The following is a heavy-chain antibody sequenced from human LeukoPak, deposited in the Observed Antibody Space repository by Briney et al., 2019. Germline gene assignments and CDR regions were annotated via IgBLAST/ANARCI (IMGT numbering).Heavy chain of an antibody. CDR1: GFTFDDYA. CDR3: AKGPIGAAAGANWFDP. J-gene: IGHJ5*02. Sequence: GGSLRLSCAAYGFTFDDYAMHWVRQAQGKGLEWVSGISWNSGSIGYADSVKGRFTISRDNAKNSLYLQMNSLRAEDTALYYCAKGPIGAAAGANWFDPWGQGTLVTVSS. D-gene: IGHD6-13*01. CDR2: ISWNSGSI. V-gene: IGHV3-9*01.